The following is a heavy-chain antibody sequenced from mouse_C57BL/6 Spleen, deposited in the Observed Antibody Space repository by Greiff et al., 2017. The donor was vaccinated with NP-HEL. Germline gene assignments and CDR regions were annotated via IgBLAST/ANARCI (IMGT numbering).Heavy chain of an antibody. J-gene: IGHJ2*01. D-gene: IGHD1-1*01. CDR2: ISYSGST. CDR1: GYSITSGYD. V-gene: IGHV3-1*01. CDR3: ARGGLLLSFDY. Sequence: EVKVEESGPGMVKPSQSLSLTCTVTGYSITSGYDWHWIRHFPGNKLEWMGYISYSGSTNYNPSLKSRISITHDTSKNHFSLKLNSVTTEDTATYYCARGGLLLSFDYWGQGTTLTVSS.